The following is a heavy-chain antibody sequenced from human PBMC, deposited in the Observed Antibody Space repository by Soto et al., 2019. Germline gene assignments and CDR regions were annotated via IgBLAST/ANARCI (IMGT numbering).Heavy chain of an antibody. J-gene: IGHJ4*02. V-gene: IGHV4-34*01. CDR3: ARGRTVTVDY. D-gene: IGHD4-17*01. Sequence: SETLSLTCTVSGGSISNYYWSWIRQPPGKGLEWIGEINHSGSTNYNPSLKSRVTISVDTSKNQFSLKLSSVTAADTAVYYCARGRTVTVDYWGQGTLVTVSS. CDR2: INHSGST. CDR1: GGSISNYY.